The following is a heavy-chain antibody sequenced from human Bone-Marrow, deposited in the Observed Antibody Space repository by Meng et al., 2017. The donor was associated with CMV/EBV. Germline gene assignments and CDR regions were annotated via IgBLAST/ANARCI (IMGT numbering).Heavy chain of an antibody. D-gene: IGHD1-1*01. V-gene: IGHV5-51*01. J-gene: IGHJ4*02. CDR1: GYSFTSYW. CDR3: ARRDLEPGTAPYCDY. Sequence: GESLKISCKGSGYSFTSYWIGWVRQMPGKGLEWMGIIYPGDSDTRYSPSFQGQVTISADKSNSTAYLQWSSLKASDTAMYYCARRDLEPGTAPYCDYWGQGTLVTVSS. CDR2: IYPGDSDT.